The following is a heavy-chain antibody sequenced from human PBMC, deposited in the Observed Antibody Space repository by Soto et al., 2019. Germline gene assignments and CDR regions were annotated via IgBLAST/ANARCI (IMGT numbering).Heavy chain of an antibody. CDR3: ARRSATVTTSYWFDP. J-gene: IGHJ5*02. CDR2: IIPIFGTT. Sequence: SVKVSCKASGGTFSSYAISWVRQAPGQGLEWMGGIIPIFGTTNYAQKFQGRVTITADESTSTAYMELRSLRSDDTAVYYCARRSATVTTSYWFDPWGQGTLVTVSS. V-gene: IGHV1-69*13. D-gene: IGHD4-17*01. CDR1: GGTFSSYA.